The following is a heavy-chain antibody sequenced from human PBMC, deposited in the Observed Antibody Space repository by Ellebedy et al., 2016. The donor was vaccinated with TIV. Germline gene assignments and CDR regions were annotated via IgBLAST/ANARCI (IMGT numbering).Heavy chain of an antibody. CDR3: SRGVVAAATVGY. CDR2: IRSKAYGGTT. V-gene: IGHV3-49*04. CDR1: GLTFSAYA. J-gene: IGHJ4*02. Sequence: GGSLRLXXAASGLTFSAYAMHWVRQAPGKGLEWVGLIRSKAYGGTTEYGASVKGRFTISRDDSKSIADLQMNSLKTEDTAVYYCSRGVVAAATVGYWGQGTLVTVSS. D-gene: IGHD2-15*01.